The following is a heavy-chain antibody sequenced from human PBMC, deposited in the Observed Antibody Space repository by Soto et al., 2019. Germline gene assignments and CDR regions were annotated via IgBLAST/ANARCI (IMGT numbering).Heavy chain of an antibody. CDR1: GFTFSNYE. CDR3: ARDLRTLYYFDS. D-gene: IGHD4-17*01. V-gene: IGHV3-48*03. CDR2: ISSLGSTI. Sequence: GESLRLSWAASGFTFSNYEMNWVRQAPGKGLEWVSYISSLGSTIYYADSVNGRFTISRDNAKDSLYLQMNSLRAEDTAVYYCARDLRTLYYFDSWGQGTLVPSPQ. J-gene: IGHJ4*02.